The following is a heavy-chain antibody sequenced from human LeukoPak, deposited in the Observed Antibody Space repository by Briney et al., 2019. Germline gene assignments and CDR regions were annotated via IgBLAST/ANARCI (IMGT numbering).Heavy chain of an antibody. V-gene: IGHV1-2*02. CDR3: AREGSSGQDWYAFDV. CDR1: GFSFTGYY. Sequence: ASVRVSCKASGFSFTGYYVQWLRQAPGQGLEWVGWVYFNSGATRYAPKFQDRVTMTRDTSISTAYMELSSLRADDTAMYFCAREGSSGQDWYAFDVWGQETMVTVSS. D-gene: IGHD5-12*01. CDR2: VYFNSGAT. J-gene: IGHJ3*01.